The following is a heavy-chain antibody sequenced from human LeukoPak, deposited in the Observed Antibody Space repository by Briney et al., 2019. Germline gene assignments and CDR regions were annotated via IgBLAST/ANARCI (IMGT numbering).Heavy chain of an antibody. CDR3: ARDHSEGELLSGWFDP. CDR2: FDPEDGET. J-gene: IGHJ5*02. D-gene: IGHD2-2*01. CDR1: GYTLTELS. Sequence: ASVKVSCKVSGYTLTELSMHWVRQAPGKGLEWMGGFDPEDGETIYAQKFQGRVTMTEDTSTDTAYMELSSLRSEDTAVYYCARDHSEGELLSGWFDPWGQGTLVTVSS. V-gene: IGHV1-24*01.